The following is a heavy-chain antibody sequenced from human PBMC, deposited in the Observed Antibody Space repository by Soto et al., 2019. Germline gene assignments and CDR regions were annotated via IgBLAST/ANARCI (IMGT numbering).Heavy chain of an antibody. D-gene: IGHD1-26*01. V-gene: IGHV4-59*01. J-gene: IGHJ4*02. CDR3: ARESGSYDPLDY. CDR2: IYYSGST. CDR1: GVSISSYY. Sequence: SETLSLTCTVSGVSISSYYWSWIRQPPGKGLEWIGYIYYSGSTGYNPSLKSRVTISIDTSKSQFSMKMTSVTAADTAMYYCARESGSYDPLDYWGQGTLVTVSS.